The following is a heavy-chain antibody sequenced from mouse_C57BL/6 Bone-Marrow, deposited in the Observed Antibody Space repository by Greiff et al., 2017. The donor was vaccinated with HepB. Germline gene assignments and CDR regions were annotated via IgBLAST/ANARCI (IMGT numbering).Heavy chain of an antibody. V-gene: IGHV2-6*01. D-gene: IGHD2-4*01. CDR2: IWGVGST. CDR3: ASGGSNYDYSFAY. J-gene: IGHJ3*01. CDR1: GFSLTSYG. Sequence: VKVEESGPGLVAPSQSLSITCTVSGFSLTSYGVDWVRQSPGKGLEWLGVIWGVGSTNYNSALKSRLSISKDNSKSQVFLKMNSLQTDDTAMYYCASGGSNYDYSFAYWGQGTLVTVSA.